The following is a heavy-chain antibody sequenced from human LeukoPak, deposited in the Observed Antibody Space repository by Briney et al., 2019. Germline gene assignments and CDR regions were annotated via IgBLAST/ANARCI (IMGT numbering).Heavy chain of an antibody. CDR2: INPNSGGT. CDR3: ARGRYGSGSYGHY. J-gene: IGHJ4*02. CDR1: GYTSTGYD. D-gene: IGHD3-10*01. V-gene: IGHV1-2*02. Sequence: GSVKVSCKASGYTSTGYDMHWVRQAPGQGLEWMGWINPNSGGTNYAQKFKGRVTMTRDTSNSTPYLQLSRLRSDDTAVYYCARGRYGSGSYGHYWGQGTLVTVSS.